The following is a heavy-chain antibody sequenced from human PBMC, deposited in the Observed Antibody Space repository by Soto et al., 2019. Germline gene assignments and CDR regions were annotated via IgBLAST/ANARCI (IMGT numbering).Heavy chain of an antibody. J-gene: IGHJ3*02. CDR1: GFTFKDYA. D-gene: IGHD6-19*01. CDR3: AKDKDSSGWSAFDI. V-gene: IGHV3-9*01. CDR2: ITWNAYSI. Sequence: EVHLVESGGGLVQPGRSLRLSCAASGFTFKDYAMHLVRQAPGRGLEWVAGITWNAYSIAYADSVKGRFTISRDNAKSSLHLQMNNLRPDDTALYYCAKDKDSSGWSAFDIWGLGTRVTVSS.